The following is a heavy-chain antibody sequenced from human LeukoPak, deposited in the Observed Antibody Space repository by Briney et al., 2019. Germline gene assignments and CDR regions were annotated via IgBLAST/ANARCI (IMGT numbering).Heavy chain of an antibody. D-gene: IGHD1-26*01. CDR3: AKDIGSGSYYVSAFDI. Sequence: GGSLRLSCAASGFTFSSYAMSWVRQAPGKGLEWVSAISGSGGSTYYADSVKGRFTISRDNAKNSLYLQMNSLRAEDTALYYCAKDIGSGSYYVSAFDIWGQGTMVTVSS. CDR1: GFTFSSYA. CDR2: ISGSGGST. J-gene: IGHJ3*02. V-gene: IGHV3-23*01.